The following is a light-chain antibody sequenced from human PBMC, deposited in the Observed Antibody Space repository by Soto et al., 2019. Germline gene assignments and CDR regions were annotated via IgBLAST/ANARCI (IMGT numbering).Light chain of an antibody. CDR3: QQSYNTPT. CDR2: AAS. Sequence: DIQMTQSPSSLSASVGGIVTITCRASQNINFYLNWFQQKPGKAPKVLIYAASSLQVGVPSRFSGSGSGTDFTLTISSLQPEDFATYFCQQSYNTPTFGGGTKVDIK. J-gene: IGKJ4*01. V-gene: IGKV1-39*01. CDR1: QNINFY.